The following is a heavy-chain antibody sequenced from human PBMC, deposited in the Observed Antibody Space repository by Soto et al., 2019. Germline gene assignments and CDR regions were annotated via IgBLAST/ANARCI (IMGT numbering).Heavy chain of an antibody. CDR1: GYTFTSYF. D-gene: IGHD5-18*01. CDR2: INPSGGST. CDR3: ARSLDTVSYGMDV. Sequence: ASVKVSCKASGYTFTSYFMHWVRQAPGQGLEWMGIINPSGGSTNNAQKFQGRVTMTRDTSTSTVYMELSSLRFEDTAVYYCARSLDTVSYGMDVWGQGTTVTVSS. J-gene: IGHJ6*02. V-gene: IGHV1-46*01.